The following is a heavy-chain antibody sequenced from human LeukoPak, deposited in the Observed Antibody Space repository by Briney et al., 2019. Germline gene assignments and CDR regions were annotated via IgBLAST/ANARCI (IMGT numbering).Heavy chain of an antibody. Sequence: GGSLRLSCVGSGFTFSRSTMSWVRLAPGKGLEWVSGISGSGGDTYYTDSVKGRFTISRDKSRNTLYLQMNSLRAEDTAVYYCAKDGARDGYNYPDYWGQGTLVTVSS. CDR3: AKDGARDGYNYPDY. J-gene: IGHJ4*02. CDR1: GFTFSRST. D-gene: IGHD5-24*01. V-gene: IGHV3-23*01. CDR2: ISGSGGDT.